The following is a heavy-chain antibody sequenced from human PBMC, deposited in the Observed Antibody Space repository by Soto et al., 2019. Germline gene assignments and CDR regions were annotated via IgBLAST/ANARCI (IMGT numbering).Heavy chain of an antibody. V-gene: IGHV1-69*06. Sequence: SVKVSCKASGGTFSSYAISWVRQAPGQGLEWMGGIIPIFGTANYAQKFQGRVTITADKSTSTAYMELSSLRSEDTAVYYCARNANPYYYDSSGYWAYNWFDAWGQGTLVTVSS. J-gene: IGHJ5*02. D-gene: IGHD3-22*01. CDR3: ARNANPYYYDSSGYWAYNWFDA. CDR1: GGTFSSYA. CDR2: IIPIFGTA.